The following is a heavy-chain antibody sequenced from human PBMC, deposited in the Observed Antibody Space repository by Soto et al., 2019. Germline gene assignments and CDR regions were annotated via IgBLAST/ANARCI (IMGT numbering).Heavy chain of an antibody. D-gene: IGHD3-16*01. Sequence: EVQLVESGGGLVQPGGSLRLSCAASGFSFSSYWMHWVRQAPGKGLVWVSHINSDRSSTTYADSVKGRFTISRDNAKNTLYLQMNSLRAEDTAVYYCARLYSYGKPFDYWGQGTLVTVSS. V-gene: IGHV3-74*01. CDR3: ARLYSYGKPFDY. CDR2: INSDRSST. CDR1: GFSFSSYW. J-gene: IGHJ4*02.